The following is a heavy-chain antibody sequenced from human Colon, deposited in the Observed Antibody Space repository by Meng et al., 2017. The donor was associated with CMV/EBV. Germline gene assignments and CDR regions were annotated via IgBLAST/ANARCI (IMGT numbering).Heavy chain of an antibody. CDR1: GFPFSGRY. V-gene: IGHV3-11*01. CDR2: ISSSGSTI. Sequence: CAASGFPFSGRYMAWIRQTPGKAPEWVSYISSSGSTIYYADSVKGRFTISRDNAKNSLSLQMDRLRVDDTAVYYCARMSTGTTHFDNWGQGTVVTVSS. J-gene: IGHJ4*02. D-gene: IGHD4-17*01. CDR3: ARMSTGTTHFDN.